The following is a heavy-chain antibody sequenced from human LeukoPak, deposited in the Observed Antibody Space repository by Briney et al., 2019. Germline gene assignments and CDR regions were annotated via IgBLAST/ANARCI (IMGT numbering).Heavy chain of an antibody. D-gene: IGHD2-2*02. CDR1: GFTVSSNY. J-gene: IGHJ4*02. CDR3: ARLGFVVPAVIFDY. Sequence: GGSLRLSCAASGFTVSSNYMSWVRQAPGKGLEWVSVIYIGGSTYYADSVKGRFTISRDISKNTLYLQMNSLRAEDAAMYYCARLGFVVPAVIFDYWGQGTLVTVSS. CDR2: IYIGGST. V-gene: IGHV3-53*01.